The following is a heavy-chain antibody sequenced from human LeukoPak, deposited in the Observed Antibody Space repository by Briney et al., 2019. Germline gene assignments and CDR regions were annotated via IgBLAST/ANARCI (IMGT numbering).Heavy chain of an antibody. Sequence: PGGSLRLSCAASGFTVGSNYMSWVRQAPGKGLEWVSVIYSGGSTYYADSVKGRFTISRDNSKNTLYLQMNSLRAEDTAVYYCARPNSGSLGYWGQGTLVTVSS. CDR3: ARPNSGSLGY. V-gene: IGHV3-53*01. CDR1: GFTVGSNY. CDR2: IYSGGST. J-gene: IGHJ4*02. D-gene: IGHD1-26*01.